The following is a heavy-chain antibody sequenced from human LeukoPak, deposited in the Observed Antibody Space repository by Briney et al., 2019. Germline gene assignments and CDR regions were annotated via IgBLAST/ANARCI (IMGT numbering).Heavy chain of an antibody. Sequence: GGSLRLSCAASGFTFSSFAMSWVRQAPGKGLEWVSAIGGSSDFTYYAEYVKGRFTISRDNSKNTLYLQMNSLRADDTAVYYCAKYYAATSRSFDFWGEGTLVTVSS. D-gene: IGHD4/OR15-4a*01. CDR3: AKYYAATSRSFDF. CDR1: GFTFSSFA. V-gene: IGHV3-23*01. CDR2: IGGSSDFT. J-gene: IGHJ4*02.